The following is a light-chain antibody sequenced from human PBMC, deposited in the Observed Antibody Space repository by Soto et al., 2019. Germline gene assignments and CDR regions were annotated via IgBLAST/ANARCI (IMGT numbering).Light chain of an antibody. Sequence: EIVLTQSPATLSLSPGERATLSCRASQSVGSYFDWYQQKPGQAPRLLIYAAYSRATGIPARFSGSGSGTDFTLTISSLEPEDFAVYFCQQRSSWPLTFGGGTMVEIK. CDR3: QQRSSWPLT. J-gene: IGKJ4*02. CDR2: AAY. CDR1: QSVGSY. V-gene: IGKV3-11*01.